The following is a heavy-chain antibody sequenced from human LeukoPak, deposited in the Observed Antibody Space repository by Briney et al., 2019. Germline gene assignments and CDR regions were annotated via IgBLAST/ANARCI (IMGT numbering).Heavy chain of an antibody. V-gene: IGHV1-46*01. J-gene: IGHJ4*02. CDR3: ATVDPYYDILTGYSSFDY. CDR1: GYTFTSYY. CDR2: INPSGGST. D-gene: IGHD3-9*01. Sequence: GASVKVSCKASGYTFTSYYMHWVRQAPGQGLEWMGIINPSGGSTSYAQKFQGRVTMTRDMSTSTVYMELSSLRSEDTAVYYCATVDPYYDILTGYSSFDYWGQGTLVTVSS.